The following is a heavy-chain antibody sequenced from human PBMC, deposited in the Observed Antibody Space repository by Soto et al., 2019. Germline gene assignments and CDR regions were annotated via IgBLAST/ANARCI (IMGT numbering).Heavy chain of an antibody. Sequence: QVQVQESGPGLVKPSQTLSLKCSVSGGSIGSRDYYWSWIRQHPEKGLEWIGSIYYNGNTDYNPSLRGRPTMSLDTSMNEFSLKLTSVTAADTAVYDCARDKGGAALKGSGMDVWGQGTTVTVS. CDR2: IYYNGNT. CDR1: GGSIGSRDYY. V-gene: IGHV4-31*02. D-gene: IGHD3-10*01. J-gene: IGHJ6*02. CDR3: ARDKGGAALKGSGMDV.